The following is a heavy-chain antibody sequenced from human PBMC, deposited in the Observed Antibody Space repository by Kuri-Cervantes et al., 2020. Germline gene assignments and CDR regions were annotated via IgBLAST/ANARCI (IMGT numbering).Heavy chain of an antibody. Sequence: GGSLRLSCKASGYTFTSYAMHWVRQAPGQRLEWMGWINAGNGNTKYSQKFQGRVTITRDTSASTAYMELSSLRSEDTAVYYCARLQYCSSTSCYAGFDYWGQGTLVTVSS. D-gene: IGHD2-2*01. V-gene: IGHV1-3*01. CDR2: INAGNGNT. CDR3: ARLQYCSSTSCYAGFDY. CDR1: GYTFTSYA. J-gene: IGHJ4*02.